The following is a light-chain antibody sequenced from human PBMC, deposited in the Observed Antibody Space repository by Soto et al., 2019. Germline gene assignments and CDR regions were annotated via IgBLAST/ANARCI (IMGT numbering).Light chain of an antibody. CDR1: QTIDNT. CDR3: QHYNYWPYT. CDR2: DAS. V-gene: IGKV3-15*01. J-gene: IGKJ2*01. Sequence: EIVMTQSPATLSLSPGERATLSYRASQTIDNTLAWYQRKPGQAPRLLIYDASTRATGVPARFSGSGSGTDFTLTISSLQSEDFAVYYCQHYNYWPYTFGQGTKVEIK.